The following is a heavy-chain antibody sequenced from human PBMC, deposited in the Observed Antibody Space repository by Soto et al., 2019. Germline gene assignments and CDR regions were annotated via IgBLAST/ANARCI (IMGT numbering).Heavy chain of an antibody. J-gene: IGHJ4*02. CDR2: IWYDGSNK. CDR1: GFAFTGYA. D-gene: IGHD4-4*01. CDR3: ARDLVTRYFDQ. Sequence: GGSLRLSCAASGFAFTGYAMHWVRQAPGKGLEWVSVIWYDGSNKYYADSVKGRFTISRDNSKNTLYLQMNSLRAEDTAVYYCARDLVTRYFDQWGQGTLVTVSS. V-gene: IGHV3-33*01.